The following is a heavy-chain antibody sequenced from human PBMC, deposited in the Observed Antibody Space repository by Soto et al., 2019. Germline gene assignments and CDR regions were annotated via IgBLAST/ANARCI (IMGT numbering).Heavy chain of an antibody. D-gene: IGHD2-2*01. V-gene: IGHV1-18*01. CDR2: ISAYNGNT. J-gene: IGHJ3*02. CDR1: GYTFTSYG. CDR3: ARDSLSHSHPYCSSTSCPIDAFDI. Sequence: RASVKVSCKASGYTFTSYGISWVRQAPGQGLEWMGWISAYNGNTNYAQKLQGRVTMTTDTSTSTAYMELRSLRSDDTAVYYCARDSLSHSHPYCSSTSCPIDAFDIWGQGTMVTVSS.